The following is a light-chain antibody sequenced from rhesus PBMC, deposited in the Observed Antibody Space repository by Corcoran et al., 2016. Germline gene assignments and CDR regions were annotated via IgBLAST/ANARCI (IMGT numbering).Light chain of an antibody. CDR1: SSDIGGYND. V-gene: IGLV2S9*01. CDR2: DVS. Sequence: ALPQPPSVSKSLGQSVTISCTGTSSDIGGYNDVTWYQQHPGTAPRLLIYDVSKRPSGVSDRFTGSKSGYTASLTISGLQAEDEADYYRCSSRSGSTFIFGAWTRLTVL. CDR3: CSSRSGSTFI. J-gene: IGLJ1*01.